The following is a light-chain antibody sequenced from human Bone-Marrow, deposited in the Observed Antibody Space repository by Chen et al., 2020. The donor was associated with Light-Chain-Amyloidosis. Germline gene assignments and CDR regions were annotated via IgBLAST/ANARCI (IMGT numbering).Light chain of an antibody. J-gene: IGKJ1*01. CDR2: DAS. Sequence: EIVMTQFPVTLSVSPGEGATLSCRASQTVGTNLAWYQQNPGQAPRLLIFDASTRATGVPARFSGSASGTEFTLTISNLQSEDIAVYYCHQYNSWPPWTFGQGTKVDIK. CDR1: QTVGTN. V-gene: IGKV3-15*01. CDR3: HQYNSWPPWT.